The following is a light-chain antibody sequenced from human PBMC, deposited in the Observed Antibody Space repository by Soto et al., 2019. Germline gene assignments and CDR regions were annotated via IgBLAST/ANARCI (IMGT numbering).Light chain of an antibody. V-gene: IGKV3-11*01. CDR1: QSIARY. Sequence: EIVLTQSPATLSLSPGETATLSCRASQSIARYLAWFQQKPGQAPRLLIYDASNRASGIPARFGGSGSGTDFTLIISSLETEDFALYYCQQRSNRPWTFGQGTKVEMK. CDR3: QQRSNRPWT. CDR2: DAS. J-gene: IGKJ1*01.